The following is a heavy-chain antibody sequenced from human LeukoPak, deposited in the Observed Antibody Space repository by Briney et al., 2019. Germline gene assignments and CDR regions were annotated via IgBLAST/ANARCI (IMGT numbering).Heavy chain of an antibody. CDR3: ARPAENKNTYYYDSSGYYSGGYYYYGMDV. D-gene: IGHD3-22*01. CDR1: GGTFSSYT. V-gene: IGHV1-69*02. Sequence: SVNVSCKASGGTFSSYTISWVRQPPGQGLEWMGRIIPILGIANYAQKFQGRVTITADKSTSTAHMELSSLRSEDTAVYYCARPAENKNTYYYDSSGYYSGGYYYYGMDVWCQGTTVTVSS. CDR2: IIPILGIA. J-gene: IGHJ6*02.